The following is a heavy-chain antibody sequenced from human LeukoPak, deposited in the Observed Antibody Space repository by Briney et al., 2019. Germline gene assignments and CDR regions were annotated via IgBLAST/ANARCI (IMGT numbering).Heavy chain of an antibody. CDR3: ARGPGYYGSF. D-gene: IGHD3-10*01. J-gene: IGHJ4*02. CDR2: IIPIFGTA. Sequence: ASVKLSLTASGGTFSSYAISWVRQAPGQGLEWMGGIIPIFGTANYAQKFQGRVTITADESTSTAYMELSSLRSEDTAVYYCARGPGYYGSFWGQGTLVTVSS. V-gene: IGHV1-69*13. CDR1: GGTFSSYA.